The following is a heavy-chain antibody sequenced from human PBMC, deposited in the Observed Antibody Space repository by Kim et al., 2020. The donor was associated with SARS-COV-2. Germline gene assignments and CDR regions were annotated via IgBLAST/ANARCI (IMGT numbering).Heavy chain of an antibody. CDR2: INHSGST. V-gene: IGHV4-34*01. D-gene: IGHD3-10*01. CDR3: ARATMVQGVYYFDY. CDR1: GGSFSGYY. Sequence: SETLSLTCAVYGGSFSGYYWSWIRQPPGKGLEWIGEINHSGSTNYNPSLKSRVTISVDTSKNQFSLKLSSVTAADTAVYYCARATMVQGVYYFDYWGQGT. J-gene: IGHJ4*02.